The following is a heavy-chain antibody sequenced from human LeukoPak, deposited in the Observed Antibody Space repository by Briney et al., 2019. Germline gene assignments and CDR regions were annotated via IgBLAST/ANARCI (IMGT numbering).Heavy chain of an antibody. CDR2: VKHDGSYT. CDR3: ARSVSIRGYSYGFDAFDI. Sequence: PGRSLRLSCAVSGLTLSAHDMHWVRQTPGKGLAWVAVVKHDGSYTSYAASVKGRFTISRDNSKNTVVLQMNSLRAEDTAVYYCARSVSIRGYSYGFDAFDIWGQGTMVTVSS. CDR1: GLTLSAHD. J-gene: IGHJ3*02. V-gene: IGHV3-30*04. D-gene: IGHD5-18*01.